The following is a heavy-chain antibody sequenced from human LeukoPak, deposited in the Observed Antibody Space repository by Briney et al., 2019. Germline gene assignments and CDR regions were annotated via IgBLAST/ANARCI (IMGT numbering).Heavy chain of an antibody. CDR3: ARGVKGVLMVYAAYYFDY. V-gene: IGHV7-4-1*02. CDR1: GYTFTSYA. D-gene: IGHD2-8*01. CDR2: INTNTGNP. J-gene: IGHJ4*02. Sequence: ASVKVSCKASGYTFTSYAMNWVRQAPGQGLEWMGWINTNTGNPTYAQGFTGRFVFSLDTSVSTAYLQISSLKAEDTAVYYCARGVKGVLMVYAAYYFDYWGQGTLVTVSS.